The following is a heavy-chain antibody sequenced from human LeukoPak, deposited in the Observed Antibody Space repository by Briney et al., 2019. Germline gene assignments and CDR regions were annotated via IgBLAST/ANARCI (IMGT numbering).Heavy chain of an antibody. D-gene: IGHD5-18*01. CDR2: IIPIFGTA. V-gene: IGHV1-69*13. CDR1: GGTFSSYA. Sequence: ASVNVSCKASGGTFSSYAISWVRQAPGQGLEWMGGIIPIFGTANYAQKFQGRVTITADESTSTAYMELSSLRSEDTAVYYCARVIVHSYGLSYFDYWGQGTLVTVSS. J-gene: IGHJ4*02. CDR3: ARVIVHSYGLSYFDY.